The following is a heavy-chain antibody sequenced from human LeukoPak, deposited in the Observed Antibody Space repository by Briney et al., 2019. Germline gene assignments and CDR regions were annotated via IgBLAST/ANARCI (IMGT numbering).Heavy chain of an antibody. Sequence: GGSLRLSCAASGFTVSSNYMSWVRQAPGKGLEWVSVIYSGGSTYYPDSVKGRFTISRDNSKNTLYLQMNSLRAEDTAVYYCAREVGYCSGGSCYSYFDYWGQGTLVTVSS. CDR2: IYSGGST. D-gene: IGHD2-15*01. J-gene: IGHJ4*02. CDR3: AREVGYCSGGSCYSYFDY. CDR1: GFTVSSNY. V-gene: IGHV3-66*01.